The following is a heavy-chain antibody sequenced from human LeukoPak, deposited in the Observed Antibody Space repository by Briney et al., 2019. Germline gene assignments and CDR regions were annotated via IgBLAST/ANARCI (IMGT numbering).Heavy chain of an antibody. CDR1: GFTFSSYA. CDR3: ATTPLWFGELPDDY. Sequence: PGGSLRLSCAASGFTFSSYAMSWARQAPGKGLEWVSAISGSGCSTYYSYSGKVRFTISRDNSKNTLYLQMNSLRAEDTAVYYCATTPLWFGELPDDYWGQGTLVTVSS. V-gene: IGHV3-23*01. J-gene: IGHJ4*02. D-gene: IGHD3-10*01. CDR2: ISGSGCST.